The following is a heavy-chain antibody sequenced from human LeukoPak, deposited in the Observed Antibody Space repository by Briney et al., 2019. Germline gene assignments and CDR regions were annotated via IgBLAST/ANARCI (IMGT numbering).Heavy chain of an antibody. J-gene: IGHJ5*02. CDR2: IDWDDDK. Sequence: ESGPTLVNPTQTLTLTCTFSGFSLSTSGMCVSWIRQPPGKALEWLARIDWDDDKYYSTSLKTRLTISKDTSKNQVVLTMTNMDPVDTATYYCARTIVGAQYNWFDPWGQGTLVTVSS. CDR1: GFSLSTSGMC. D-gene: IGHD1-26*01. V-gene: IGHV2-70*11. CDR3: ARTIVGAQYNWFDP.